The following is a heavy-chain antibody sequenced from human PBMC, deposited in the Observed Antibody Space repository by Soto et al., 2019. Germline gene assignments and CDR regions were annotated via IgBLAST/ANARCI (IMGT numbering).Heavy chain of an antibody. D-gene: IGHD6-19*01. V-gene: IGHV3-30-3*01. J-gene: IGHJ4*02. CDR2: ISYDGSNK. CDR3: ARGASGWPNFDY. CDR1: GFTFSSYA. Sequence: QVQLVESGGGVVQPGRSLRLSCAASGFTFSSYAMHCVRQAPGKGLEWVAVISYDGSNKYYADSVKGRFTISRDNSKNTLYLQMNSLRAEDTAVYYCARGASGWPNFDYWGQGTLVTVSS.